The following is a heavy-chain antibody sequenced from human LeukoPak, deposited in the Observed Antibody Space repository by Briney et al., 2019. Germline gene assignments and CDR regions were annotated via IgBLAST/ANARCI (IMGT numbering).Heavy chain of an antibody. CDR2: INQDGSQT. Sequence: GGSLRLSCAVAGFTFSSHWMSWVRQAPGKGLEWVANINQDGSQTYYMDSAKGRFTISRDNAKNSLYLQMDSLRVEDTAVYYCARDGFDAGIYFDYWDQGALVTVSS. CDR1: GFTFSSHW. J-gene: IGHJ4*02. CDR3: ARDGFDAGIYFDY. D-gene: IGHD3-9*01. V-gene: IGHV3-7*01.